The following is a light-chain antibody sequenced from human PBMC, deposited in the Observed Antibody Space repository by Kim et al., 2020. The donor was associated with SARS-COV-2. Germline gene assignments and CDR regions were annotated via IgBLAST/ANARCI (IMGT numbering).Light chain of an antibody. CDR3: AAWDDSLNGVI. CDR1: SSNIGSNI. J-gene: IGLJ2*01. V-gene: IGLV1-44*01. Sequence: QSVLTQPPSASGTPGQRVTISCSGSSSNIGSNIVNWYQQFPGTAPELLIYSNNQRPSGVSDRFSASKSATSASLAISGLQSEDEADYYCAAWDDSLNGVIFGGGTQLTVL. CDR2: SNN.